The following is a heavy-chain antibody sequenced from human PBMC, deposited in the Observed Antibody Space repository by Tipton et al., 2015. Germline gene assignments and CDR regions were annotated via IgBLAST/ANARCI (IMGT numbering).Heavy chain of an antibody. CDR3: ARVGAGQLTSTPGGFDY. CDR2: TYYRSKWYN. D-gene: IGHD1-26*01. Sequence: GLVKPSQTLSLTCAISGDSVSSNTAAWHWIRQSPSRGLEWLGRTYYRSKWYNDYAVSVKSRITINPDTSKNQFSLQLNSVTPEDTAVYYCARVGAGQLTSTPGGFDYWGQGTLVTVSS. V-gene: IGHV6-1*01. CDR1: GDSVSSNTAA. J-gene: IGHJ4*02.